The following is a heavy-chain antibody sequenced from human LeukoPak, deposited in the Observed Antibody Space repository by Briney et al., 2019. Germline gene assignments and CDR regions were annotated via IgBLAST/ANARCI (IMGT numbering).Heavy chain of an antibody. Sequence: APVKVSCKASGGTFSSYAISWVRQAPGQGLEWMGRIIPILGIANYAQKFQGRVTITADKSTSTAYMELSSLRSEDTAVYYCARGRVAYDFDYWGQGALVTVSS. J-gene: IGHJ4*02. CDR3: ARGRVAYDFDY. CDR2: IIPILGIA. D-gene: IGHD3-16*01. V-gene: IGHV1-69*04. CDR1: GGTFSSYA.